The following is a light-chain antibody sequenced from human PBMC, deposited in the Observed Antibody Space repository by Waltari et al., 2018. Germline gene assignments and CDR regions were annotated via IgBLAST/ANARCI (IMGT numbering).Light chain of an antibody. CDR3: NSRDSSGNHE. CDR2: GQN. V-gene: IGLV3-19*01. J-gene: IGLJ2*01. Sequence: SSELTQDPAVSVALGQTVRITCQGDSLRSYYASWYQQKPGQAPVLVIYGQNNRPSGIPERFSGSSSVNTASLTSTGAQAEDEADYCCNSRDSSGNHEFGGVTKLTVL. CDR1: SLRSYY.